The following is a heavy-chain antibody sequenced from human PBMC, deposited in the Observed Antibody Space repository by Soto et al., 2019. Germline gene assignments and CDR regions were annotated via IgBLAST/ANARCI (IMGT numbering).Heavy chain of an antibody. V-gene: IGHV1-46*01. D-gene: IGHD3-3*01. Sequence: ASVKVSCKASGYTFTSYYMHWVRQAPGQGLEWMGIINPSGGSTSYAQKFQGRVTMTRDTSTSTVYMELSSLRSEDTAVYYCARDTYGITIPPGAFDIWGQGTMVTVS. CDR3: ARDTYGITIPPGAFDI. J-gene: IGHJ3*02. CDR2: INPSGGST. CDR1: GYTFTSYY.